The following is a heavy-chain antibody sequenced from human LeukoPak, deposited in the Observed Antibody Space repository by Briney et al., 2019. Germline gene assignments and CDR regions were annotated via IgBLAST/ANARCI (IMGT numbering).Heavy chain of an antibody. D-gene: IGHD5-12*01. Sequence: ETLSLTCTVSGGSINTYYWHWIRQPPGKGLEWIGYISYSGRTNYNPSLKSRVTTSIDKSKNQFSLNLRSVAAADTAVYYCARSGGYSGYDVDYWGRGALVTVSS. V-gene: IGHV4-59*01. CDR2: ISYSGRT. CDR1: GGSINTYY. CDR3: ARSGGYSGYDVDY. J-gene: IGHJ4*02.